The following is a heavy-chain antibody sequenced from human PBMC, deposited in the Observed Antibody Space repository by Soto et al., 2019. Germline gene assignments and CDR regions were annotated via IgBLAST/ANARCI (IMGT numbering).Heavy chain of an antibody. V-gene: IGHV3-30*18. J-gene: IGHJ4*02. CDR1: GFTFSSYG. D-gene: IGHD5-18*01. CDR3: AKVKAGYNYGLGTLDF. Sequence: AGGSLRLSCAASGFTFSSYGMHWVRQAPGKGLEWVAVTSHGGSHKYHVDSVKGRFTISKDNSKNTLYLQMNSLRAEDTAVYYCAKVKAGYNYGLGTLDFWGQGTLVTVSS. CDR2: TSHGGSHK.